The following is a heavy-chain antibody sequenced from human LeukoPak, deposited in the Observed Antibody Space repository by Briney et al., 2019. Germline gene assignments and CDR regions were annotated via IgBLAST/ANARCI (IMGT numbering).Heavy chain of an antibody. Sequence: SETLSLTCTVSGGSISSYYWSWIRQPPGKGLEWIGYIYYSGSTNYNPSLKSRVTISVDTSKNQFSLKLSSVTAADTAVYYCASIAAAGTIDPWGQGTLVTVSS. CDR2: IYYSGST. CDR3: ASIAAAGTIDP. V-gene: IGHV4-59*01. CDR1: GGSISSYY. D-gene: IGHD6-13*01. J-gene: IGHJ5*02.